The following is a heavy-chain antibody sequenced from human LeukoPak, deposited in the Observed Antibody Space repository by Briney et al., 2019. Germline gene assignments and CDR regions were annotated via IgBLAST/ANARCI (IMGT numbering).Heavy chain of an antibody. CDR3: ATRELVQDYYYMDV. D-gene: IGHD6-13*01. J-gene: IGHJ6*03. V-gene: IGHV1-69*05. CDR2: IIPIFGTA. Sequence: SVEVSCKASGGTFSSYAISWVRQAPGQGLEWMGRIIPIFGTANYAQKFQGRVTITTDESTSTAYMELSSLRSEDTAVYYCATRELVQDYYYMDVWGKGTTVTVSS. CDR1: GGTFSSYA.